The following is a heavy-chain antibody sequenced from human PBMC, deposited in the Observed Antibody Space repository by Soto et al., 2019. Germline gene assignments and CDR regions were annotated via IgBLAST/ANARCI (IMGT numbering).Heavy chain of an antibody. J-gene: IGHJ4*02. CDR2: MNPGSGNT. V-gene: IGHV1-8*01. CDR3: PRVKSGGHSGD. Sequence: QVPLVQSGAEVKKPGASVRLSCEASGYSFSNFDINWVRQAAGQGLEWMGWMNPGSGNTGYSHKFQGRVIMTRNTATRTAYMALRSLTSADTAVYYCPRVKSGGHSGDWGQGTLVTVSS. D-gene: IGHD5-18*01. CDR1: GYSFSNFD.